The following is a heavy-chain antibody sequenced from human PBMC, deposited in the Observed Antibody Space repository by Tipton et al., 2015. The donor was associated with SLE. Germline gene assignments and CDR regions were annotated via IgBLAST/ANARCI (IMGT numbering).Heavy chain of an antibody. D-gene: IGHD5-18*01. CDR3: ARGGEYSYGFQNY. V-gene: IGHV3-23*01. J-gene: IGHJ4*02. Sequence: SLRLSCAASGFTFKNYAMTWVRQAPGEGLQWVSLISAIGGTTHYADSVKGRFTVSRDNSNNTLYLRMNSLRAEDTAVYYCARGGEYSYGFQNYWGQGTLVTVSS. CDR2: ISAIGGTT. CDR1: GFTFKNYA.